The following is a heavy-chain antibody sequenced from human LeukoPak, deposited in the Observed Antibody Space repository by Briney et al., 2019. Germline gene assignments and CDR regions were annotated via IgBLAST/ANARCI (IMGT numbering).Heavy chain of an antibody. CDR1: GGSISSYY. Sequence: SETLSLTCTVSGGSISSYYWSWIRQPPGKGLEWIGYIYYSGSTNYNPSLKSRVTISVDTSKNQFSLKLSSVTAADTAVYYCARLDEFYYGSGSNDYWGQGTLVTVSS. CDR2: IYYSGST. J-gene: IGHJ4*02. CDR3: ARLDEFYYGSGSNDY. V-gene: IGHV4-59*01. D-gene: IGHD3-10*01.